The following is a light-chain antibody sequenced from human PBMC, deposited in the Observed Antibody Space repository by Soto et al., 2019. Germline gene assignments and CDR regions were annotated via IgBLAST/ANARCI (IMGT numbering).Light chain of an antibody. J-gene: IGLJ1*01. V-gene: IGLV1-44*01. CDR2: ADN. CDR3: AAWDDTLNGRYV. CDR1: NSNIRINT. Sequence: QSVLTQPPSASGTPGQRVTISCSGSNSNIRINTVSWYQQVPGTAPRVLIYADNQRPSGVPDRFSGSKSGTSASLAISWLQSEDEAAYYCAAWDDTLNGRYVFGTGTKVTVL.